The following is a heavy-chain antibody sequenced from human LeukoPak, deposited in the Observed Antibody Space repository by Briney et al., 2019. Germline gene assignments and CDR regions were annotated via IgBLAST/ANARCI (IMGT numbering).Heavy chain of an antibody. V-gene: IGHV3-33*01. CDR1: GFTFSSYG. J-gene: IGHJ6*02. D-gene: IGHD3-10*01. Sequence: GRSLRLSCAASGFTFSSYGMHWVRQAPGKGLEWVAVIWYDGSNKYYADSVKGRFTISRDNSKNTLYLQMNSLRAEDTAVYYCARETPPGYYGSGPSYYYYGMGVWGQGTTVTVSS. CDR3: ARETPPGYYGSGPSYYYYGMGV. CDR2: IWYDGSNK.